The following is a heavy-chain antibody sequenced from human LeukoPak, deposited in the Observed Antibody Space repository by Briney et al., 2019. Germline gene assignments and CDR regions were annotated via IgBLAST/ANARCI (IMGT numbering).Heavy chain of an antibody. CDR3: ARDWSKDGDSWWFDP. CDR2: IYYSGST. V-gene: IGHV4-31*03. Sequence: SQTLSLTCTVSGGSISSGGYYWSWIRQHPGKCLEWIGYIYYSGSTYYNPSLKSRVTISVDTSKNQFSLKLSSVTAADTAVYYCARDWSKDGDSWWFDPWGQGTLVTVSS. CDR1: GGSISSGGYY. D-gene: IGHD2-8*02. J-gene: IGHJ5*02.